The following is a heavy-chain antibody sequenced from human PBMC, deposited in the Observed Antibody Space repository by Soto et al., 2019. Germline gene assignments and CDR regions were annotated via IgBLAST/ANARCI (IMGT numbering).Heavy chain of an antibody. V-gene: IGHV3-33*01. CDR3: ARDEMGSSASYGMDV. CDR2: IWYDGSNK. D-gene: IGHD6-19*01. CDR1: GFTFRSYG. Sequence: QVQLVESGGGVVQPGRSLRLSCAASGFTFRSYGMHWVRQAPGKGLEWVAVIWYDGSNKYYADSVKGRFTISRDNSKNTLYLQMNSLRAEDTAVYYCARDEMGSSASYGMDVWGQGTTVTVSS. J-gene: IGHJ6*02.